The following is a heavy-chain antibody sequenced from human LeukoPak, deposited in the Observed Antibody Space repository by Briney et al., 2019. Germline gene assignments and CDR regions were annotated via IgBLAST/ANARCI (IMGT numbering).Heavy chain of an antibody. V-gene: IGHV3-43*01. CDR3: AKDSSSSGWYAAFDY. CDR1: GFTFDDYT. CDR2: ISWDGGST. Sequence: PGGSLRLSCAASGFTFDDYTMHWVRQAPGKGLEWVSLISWDGGSTYYADSVKGRFTISRDNSKNSLYLQMNSLRAEDTAVYYCAKDSSSSGWYAAFDYWGQGTLVTVSS. D-gene: IGHD6-19*01. J-gene: IGHJ4*02.